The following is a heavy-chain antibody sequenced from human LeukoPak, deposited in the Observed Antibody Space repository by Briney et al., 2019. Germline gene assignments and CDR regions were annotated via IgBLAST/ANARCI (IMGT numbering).Heavy chain of an antibody. CDR2: IFNSRTT. V-gene: IGHV4-59*01. CDR1: GGSITSSY. D-gene: IGHD1-14*01. Sequence: SETLSLTCSVSGGSITSSYWNWIRQAPGKGLEWIGYIFNSRTTQYNPSLKSRDAISVDTSKNQFSLKLSSVTAADTAVYYCARAGIGDAFDVWGQGTMVTVSS. CDR3: ARAGIGDAFDV. J-gene: IGHJ3*01.